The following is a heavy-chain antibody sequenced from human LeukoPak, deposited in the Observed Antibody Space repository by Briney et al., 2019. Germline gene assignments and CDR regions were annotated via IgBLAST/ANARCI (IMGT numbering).Heavy chain of an antibody. CDR1: EHTFTSNG. D-gene: IGHD1-26*01. V-gene: IGHV5-51*01. J-gene: IGHJ4*02. Sequence: GESLKISCEGSEHTFTSNGIGWVRQMPGKGLEWMGVIYPGDSDTRYSPSFQGQVTISAAKSISTAYLQWSSLKASDTAMYYCARPRTVGTTSSEYWGQGTLVTVSS. CDR2: IYPGDSDT. CDR3: ARPRTVGTTSSEY.